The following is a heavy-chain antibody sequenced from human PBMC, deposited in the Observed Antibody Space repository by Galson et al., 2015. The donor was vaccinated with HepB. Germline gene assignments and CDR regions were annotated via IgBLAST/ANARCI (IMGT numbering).Heavy chain of an antibody. D-gene: IGHD6-13*01. J-gene: IGHJ4*02. CDR3: ATGIAAAGTRLDY. CDR1: GFTFSSYA. Sequence: SLRLSCAASGFTFSSYAMHWVRQAPGKGLEWVAVISYDGSNKYYADSVKGRFTISRDNSKNTLYLQMNSLRAEDTAVYYCATGIAAAGTRLDYWGQGTLVTVSS. CDR2: ISYDGSNK. V-gene: IGHV3-30*04.